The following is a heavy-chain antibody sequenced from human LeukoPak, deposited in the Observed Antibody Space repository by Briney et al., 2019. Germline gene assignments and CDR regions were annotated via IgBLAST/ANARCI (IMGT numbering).Heavy chain of an antibody. CDR1: GFTFSSYS. CDR3: ARSSYSSSSSV. D-gene: IGHD6-6*01. J-gene: IGHJ3*01. V-gene: IGHV3-7*03. CDR2: VNSDGSEG. Sequence: GGSLRLSCAASGFTFSSYSMNWVRQAPGKGLEWVASVNSDGSEGYYADVVKGRFTISRDNAKNSLYLQINSLRAEDTAVYYCARSSYSSSSSVWGQGTMVTVSS.